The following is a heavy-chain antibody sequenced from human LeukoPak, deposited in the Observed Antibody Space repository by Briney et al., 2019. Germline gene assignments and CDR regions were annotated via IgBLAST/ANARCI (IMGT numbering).Heavy chain of an antibody. V-gene: IGHV3-23*01. CDR1: GFTFSSYA. D-gene: IGHD2-2*01. CDR3: ARAAAVCSSTSCYAHY. Sequence: GGSLRLSCAASGFTFSSYAMSWVRQAPGKGLEWVSAISGSGGSTYYADSVKGRFTISRDNSKNTLYLQMHSLRAEDTAVYYCARAAAVCSSTSCYAHYWGQGTLVTVSS. CDR2: ISGSGGST. J-gene: IGHJ4*02.